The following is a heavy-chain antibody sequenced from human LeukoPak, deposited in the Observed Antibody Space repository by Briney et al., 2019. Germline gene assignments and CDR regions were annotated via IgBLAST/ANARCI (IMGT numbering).Heavy chain of an antibody. CDR1: VYTFPSYG. CDR3: AAVIVVESFDP. D-gene: IGHD2-15*01. CDR2: IRAYNGNK. V-gene: IGHV1-18*01. J-gene: IGHJ5*02. Sequence: GSVTVSFLATVYTFPSYGISWVRQAPGQGLEWMGWIRAYNGNKNYAQKLQGRVTMTTDTSTSTAYMELRSLRSDDTAVYYCAAVIVVESFDPWGQGTLVTVSS.